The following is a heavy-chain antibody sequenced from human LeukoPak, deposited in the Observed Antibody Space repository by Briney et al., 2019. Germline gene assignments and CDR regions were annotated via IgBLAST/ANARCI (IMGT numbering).Heavy chain of an antibody. D-gene: IGHD3-16*01. Sequence: PGGSLRLSCAASGFTVSSNYMSWVRQAPGKGLEWVSVIYSGGSTYYADSVKGRFTISRDNSKNTLYLQMNSLRAEDTAVYYCARVGYYANDAFDIWGQGTKVTVSS. CDR1: GFTVSSNY. J-gene: IGHJ3*02. V-gene: IGHV3-53*01. CDR3: ARVGYYANDAFDI. CDR2: IYSGGST.